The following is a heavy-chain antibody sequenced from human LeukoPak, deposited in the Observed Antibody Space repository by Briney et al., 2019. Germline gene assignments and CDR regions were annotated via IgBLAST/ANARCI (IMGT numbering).Heavy chain of an antibody. J-gene: IGHJ4*02. CDR3: ARAAGSRRYDYVWGSYRSPLDY. CDR2: INHSGST. CDR1: GGSFSGYY. D-gene: IGHD3-16*02. Sequence: SETLSLTCAVYGGSFSGYYWSWIRQPPGKGLEWIGEINHSGSTNYNPSLRSRVTISVDTSKNHFSLKLSSVTAADTAVYYCARAAGSRRYDYVWGSYRSPLDYWGQGTLVTVSS. V-gene: IGHV4-34*01.